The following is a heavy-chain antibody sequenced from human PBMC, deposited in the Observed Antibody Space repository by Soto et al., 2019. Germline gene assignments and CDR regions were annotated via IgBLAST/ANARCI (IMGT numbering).Heavy chain of an antibody. CDR1: GFSLSTRGVG. V-gene: IGHV2-5*02. J-gene: IGHJ4*02. CDR3: ANKGGGDRILDY. D-gene: IGHD3-16*01. CDR2: IYWDDDK. Sequence: QITLKESGPTLVKPTQTLTLTCTFSGFSLSTRGVGVGWIRQPPGKALEWLAIIYWDDDKRYSPSLKSRLTNTKEPPKNQVVPKITNMDPVDTATYYCANKGGGDRILDYWGQGTLVTVSS.